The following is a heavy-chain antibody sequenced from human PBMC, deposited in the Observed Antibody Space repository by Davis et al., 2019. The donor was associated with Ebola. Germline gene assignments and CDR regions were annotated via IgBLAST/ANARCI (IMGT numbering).Heavy chain of an antibody. CDR3: ARRLYYYGMDL. V-gene: IGHV4-59*01. J-gene: IGHJ6*02. Sequence: SETLSLTCTVSGDSISSYYWTWIRQPPGKGLEWIGYIYYSGSTNYNPSLKSRVTISLDTSKNQFSLKLSSVTAADTAVYYCARRLYYYGMDLWGQGTTVTVSS. CDR2: IYYSGST. CDR1: GDSISSYY.